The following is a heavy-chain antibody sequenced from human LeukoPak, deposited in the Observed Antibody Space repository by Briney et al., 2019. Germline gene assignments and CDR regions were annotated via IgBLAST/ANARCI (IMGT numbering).Heavy chain of an antibody. V-gene: IGHV4-39*01. D-gene: IGHD6-19*01. CDR3: ARQGWSYELDY. J-gene: IGHJ4*02. CDR2: IYYSGST. CDR1: GGSISSSSYY. Sequence: SETLSLTCTVSGGSISSSSYYWGWIRQPPGKGLEWIGSIYYSGSTYYNPPLKSRVTISVDTSKNQFSLKLSSVTAADTAVYYCARQGWSYELDYWGQGTLVTVSS.